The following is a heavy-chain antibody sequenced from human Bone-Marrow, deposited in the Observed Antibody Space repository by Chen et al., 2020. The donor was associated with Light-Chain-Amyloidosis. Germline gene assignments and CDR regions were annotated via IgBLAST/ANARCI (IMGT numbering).Heavy chain of an antibody. D-gene: IGHD5-12*01. V-gene: IGHV5-51*01. CDR2: IYPDDSDA. Sequence: EVQLEQSGPEVKKPGESLTISCKGSGYTFPNYWIGWVRQMPGKGLEWMGVIYPDDSDARYGPSFEGQVTISADKSITTAYLQWRSLKASDTAMYYCARRRDGYNFDYWGQGTLVTVSS. CDR1: GYTFPNYW. J-gene: IGHJ4*02. CDR3: ARRRDGYNFDY.